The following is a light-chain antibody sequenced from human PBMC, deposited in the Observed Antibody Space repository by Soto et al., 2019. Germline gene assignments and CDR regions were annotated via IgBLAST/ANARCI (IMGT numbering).Light chain of an antibody. CDR3: QHYGSSPET. V-gene: IGKV3-20*01. CDR2: GAS. CDR1: QSVSSNY. Sequence: EIVLTQSPGTLSLSPGERATLSCRASQSVSSNYLAWYQQKPGQAPRLLIYGASSRATGIPDRFSGSGSRTDFTLTISRLEPEDFAVYYCQHYGSSPETFGQGTKVDNK. J-gene: IGKJ1*01.